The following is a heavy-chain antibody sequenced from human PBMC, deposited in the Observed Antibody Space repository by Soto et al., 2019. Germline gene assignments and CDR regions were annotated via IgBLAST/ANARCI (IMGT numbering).Heavy chain of an antibody. CDR2: IKQDGSEE. V-gene: IGHV3-7*01. Sequence: EVQLVESGGGLVQPGGSLRLSCVDSGFTFSSYWMSWVRQAPVKGLAWVGNIKQDGSEENYADSVKGRFTISRDNAKNSMYLQMNSLRVEDTAVYYCARIAASGRGWDVWGQGTTVVVSS. J-gene: IGHJ6*02. CDR1: GFTFSSYW. CDR3: ARIAASGRGWDV. D-gene: IGHD6-13*01.